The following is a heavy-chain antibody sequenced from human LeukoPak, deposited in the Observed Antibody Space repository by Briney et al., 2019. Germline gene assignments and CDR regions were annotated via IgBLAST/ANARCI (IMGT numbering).Heavy chain of an antibody. Sequence: GESLRLSCAASGFTFSSYGMHWVRQAPGKGLEWVAVISYDGSNKYYADSVKGRFTISRDNSKNTLYLQMNSLRSEDTAVYYCATPTPRAGSLGLPGLGYFDYWGQGTLVTVSS. CDR1: GFTFSSYG. CDR3: ATPTPRAGSLGLPGLGYFDY. J-gene: IGHJ4*02. CDR2: ISYDGSNK. D-gene: IGHD3-16*02. V-gene: IGHV3-30*03.